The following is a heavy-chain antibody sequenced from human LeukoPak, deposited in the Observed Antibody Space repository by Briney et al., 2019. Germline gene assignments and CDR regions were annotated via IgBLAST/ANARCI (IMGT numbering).Heavy chain of an antibody. CDR1: GGSINSDY. CDR3: ARQGHKLTLVDYYGMDV. CDR2: IYYTGSNT. V-gene: IGHV4-59*08. Sequence: SETLSLNCSVSGGSINSDYWSWVRQPPGKGLEWIGYIYYTGSNTNYNPSLKSRVTISIDRSMNQFSLKLNSVTAADTAVYYCARQGHKLTLVDYYGMDVWGQGTTVTVSS. J-gene: IGHJ6*02. D-gene: IGHD1-26*01.